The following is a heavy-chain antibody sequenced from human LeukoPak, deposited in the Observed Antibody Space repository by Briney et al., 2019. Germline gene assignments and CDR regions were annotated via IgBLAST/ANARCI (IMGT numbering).Heavy chain of an antibody. J-gene: IGHJ5*02. CDR1: GGSINIGNYY. Sequence: PSETLSLTCTVSGGSINIGNYYWSWIRQSAGKGLEWIGRIYTSGTTSYNPSLKSRVTISVDTSKNQFSLRLTSVTAADTAVYYCARALSSSFWSGYLGWFDPWGHGTLVTVSS. D-gene: IGHD3-3*01. V-gene: IGHV4-61*02. CDR2: IYTSGTT. CDR3: ARALSSSFWSGYLGWFDP.